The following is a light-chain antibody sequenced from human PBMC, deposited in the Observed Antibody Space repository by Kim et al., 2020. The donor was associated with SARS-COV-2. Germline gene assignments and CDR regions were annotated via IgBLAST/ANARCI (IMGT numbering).Light chain of an antibody. CDR1: SSDVGAYNS. CDR2: DVS. V-gene: IGLV2-11*01. J-gene: IGLJ1*01. Sequence: QSALTQPRSVSGSPGQSVTISCTGTSSDVGAYNSVSWYQQHPGKAPKFLIYDVSKRPSGVPDRFSGSKSGNTASLTISGLRAEDEADYYCCSYGGTYNVFGTGTKVTVL. CDR3: CSYGGTYNV.